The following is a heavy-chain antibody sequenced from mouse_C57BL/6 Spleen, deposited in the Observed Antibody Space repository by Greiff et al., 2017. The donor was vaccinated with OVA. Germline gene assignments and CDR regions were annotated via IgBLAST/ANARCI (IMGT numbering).Heavy chain of an antibody. CDR3: ARNGHWYFDV. V-gene: IGHV5-17*01. CDR2: ISSGSSTN. CDR1: GFTFSDYG. Sequence: DVMVVESGGGLVKPGGSLKLSCAASGFTFSDYGMHWVRQAPEKGLEWVADISSGSSTNYYADTVKGRFTISRDNAKNTLFLQMTSLRSEDTAMYYCARNGHWYFDVWGTGTTVTVSS. J-gene: IGHJ1*03.